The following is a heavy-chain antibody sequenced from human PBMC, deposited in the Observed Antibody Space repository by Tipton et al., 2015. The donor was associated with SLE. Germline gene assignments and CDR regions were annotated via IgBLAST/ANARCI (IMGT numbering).Heavy chain of an antibody. J-gene: IGHJ4*02. CDR1: GGSISSSSYY. V-gene: IGHV4-39*02. Sequence: LRLSCTVSGGSISSSSYYWGWIRQPPGKGLEWIGSIYYSGSTYYNPSLKSRVTISVDTSENQFSLKLSSVTAADTAVYYCAREEMITVIRGTTGAYWGQGTLVTVSS. D-gene: IGHD3-10*01. CDR3: AREEMITVIRGTTGAY. CDR2: IYYSGST.